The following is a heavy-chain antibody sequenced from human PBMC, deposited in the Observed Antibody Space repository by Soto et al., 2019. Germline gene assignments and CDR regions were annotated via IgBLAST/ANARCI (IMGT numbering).Heavy chain of an antibody. V-gene: IGHV1-3*01. D-gene: IGHD6-13*01. J-gene: IGHJ4*02. CDR2: INAGNGNT. CDR1: GYTFTSYA. Sequence: ASVKVSCKASGYTFTSYAMHWVRQAPGQRLEWMGWINAGNGNTKYAQKFQGRVTMTRDTSASTAYMELSSLRAEDTAVYYCAKVSAADGSFDYCGQGTLVTVSS. CDR3: AKVSAADGSFDY.